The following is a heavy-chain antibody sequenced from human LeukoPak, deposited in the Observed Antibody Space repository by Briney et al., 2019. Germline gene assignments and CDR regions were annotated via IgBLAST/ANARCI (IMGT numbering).Heavy chain of an antibody. Sequence: SGTLSLTCAVSGSSISMNNWWSWVRQPPRKRLEWIGEIHHSGSTNYNPSLKSRVTISIDKSKNQFSLNLSSVTAADSAVYYCAREGRGGYNLTPWGQGTLVTVSS. D-gene: IGHD5-24*01. CDR2: IHHSGST. V-gene: IGHV4-4*02. J-gene: IGHJ5*02. CDR3: AREGRGGYNLTP. CDR1: GSSISMNNW.